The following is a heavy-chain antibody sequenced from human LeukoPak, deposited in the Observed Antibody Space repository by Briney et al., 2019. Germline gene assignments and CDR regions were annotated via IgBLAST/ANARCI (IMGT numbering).Heavy chain of an antibody. V-gene: IGHV1-2*02. CDR2: INPNSGGT. CDR1: GYTFTGYY. CDR3: ARDFSHYDILTGYHYYFDY. Sequence: ASVKVSCKASGYTFTGYYMRWVRQAPGQGLEWMGWINPNSGGTNYAQKFQGRVTMTRDTSISTAYMELSRLRSDDTAVYYCARDFSHYDILTGYHYYFDYWGQGTLVTVSS. J-gene: IGHJ4*02. D-gene: IGHD3-9*01.